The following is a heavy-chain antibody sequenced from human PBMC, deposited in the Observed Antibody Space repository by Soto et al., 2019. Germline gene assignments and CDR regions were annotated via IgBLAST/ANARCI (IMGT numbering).Heavy chain of an antibody. Sequence: PSETLSLTCAVYGGSFSGYYWSWVRQAPGKGLEWVGRIKSKTDGGTTDYAAPVKGRFTISRDDSKNTLYLQMNSLKTEDTAVYYCTTASYYYDDDGMDVWGQGTTVTVSS. CDR3: TTASYYYDDDGMDV. V-gene: IGHV3-15*01. D-gene: IGHD3-22*01. CDR2: IKSKTDGGTT. CDR1: GGSFSGYY. J-gene: IGHJ6*02.